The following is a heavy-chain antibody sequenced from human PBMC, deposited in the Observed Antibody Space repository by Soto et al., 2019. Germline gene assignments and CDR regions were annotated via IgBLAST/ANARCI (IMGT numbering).Heavy chain of an antibody. CDR2: IHSDGSST. CDR1: GFTFSYYW. CDR3: GKVSTYYYDSTFDF. Sequence: GSLRLSCAASGFTFSYYWMHWVRQAPGQGLVWVSRIHSDGSSTTYADSVKGRFTISRDNSKNTLYLQMNSLRAEDTAVYYCGKVSTYYYDSTFDFWGQGTLVTVSS. V-gene: IGHV3-74*01. D-gene: IGHD3-22*01. J-gene: IGHJ4*02.